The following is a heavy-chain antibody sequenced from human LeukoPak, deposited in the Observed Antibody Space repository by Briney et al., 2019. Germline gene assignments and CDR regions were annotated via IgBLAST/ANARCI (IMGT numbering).Heavy chain of an antibody. J-gene: IGHJ4*02. Sequence: GGSLRLSCAASGFTFSSYWMSWVRQAPGKGLEWVANIKQDGSEKYYVDSVKGRFTISRDNAKNSLYLQMNSLRAEDTAVYYCAMLYGGPPFDYWGQGTLVTVSS. V-gene: IGHV3-7*03. CDR2: IKQDGSEK. CDR3: AMLYGGPPFDY. CDR1: GFTFSSYW. D-gene: IGHD2-8*01.